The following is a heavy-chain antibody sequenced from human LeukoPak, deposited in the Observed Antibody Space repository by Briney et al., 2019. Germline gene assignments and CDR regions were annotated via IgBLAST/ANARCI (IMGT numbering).Heavy chain of an antibody. CDR3: ARDLYNWLDP. CDR2: IYYSGST. Sequence: SETLSLTCTVSGGSISSYYWSWIRQPPGKGLEWIGYIYYSGSTNYNPSLKSRVTISVDTSKNQFSLKLSSVTPADTAVYYCARDLYNWLDPWGQGTLVTVSS. V-gene: IGHV4-59*01. J-gene: IGHJ5*02. CDR1: GGSISSYY.